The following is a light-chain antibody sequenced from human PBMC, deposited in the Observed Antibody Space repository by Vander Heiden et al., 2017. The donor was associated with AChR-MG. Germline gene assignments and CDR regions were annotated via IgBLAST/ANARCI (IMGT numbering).Light chain of an antibody. Sequence: QSALTQPASVSGSPGQSITISCTGTSSDVGSYNLVSWYQQHTGKAPKLMIYEVSKRPSGVSNRFSGSKSGNTASLTISGLQAEDEADYYCCSYAGSSTNVFGTGTKVTVL. V-gene: IGLV2-23*02. J-gene: IGLJ1*01. CDR2: EVS. CDR1: SSDVGSYNL. CDR3: CSYAGSSTNV.